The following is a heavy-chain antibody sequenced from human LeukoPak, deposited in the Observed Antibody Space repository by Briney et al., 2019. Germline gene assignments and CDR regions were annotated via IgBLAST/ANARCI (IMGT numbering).Heavy chain of an antibody. CDR1: GFTFSTYA. CDR3: AKGSGYYPEYFQH. CDR2: INSNGDEI. Sequence: GGSLRLSCAASGFTFSTYAMTWVRQAPGKGLEWVSGINSNGDEIYYADSVKGRFTISRDNSKNTLYLQMNSLRAEDTAVYYCAKGSGYYPEYFQHWGQGALVTVSS. D-gene: IGHD3-22*01. J-gene: IGHJ1*01. V-gene: IGHV3-23*01.